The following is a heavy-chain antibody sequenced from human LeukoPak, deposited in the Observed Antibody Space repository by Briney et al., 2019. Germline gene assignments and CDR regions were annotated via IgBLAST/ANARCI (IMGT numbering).Heavy chain of an antibody. CDR3: ARGGASMDFHY. V-gene: IGHV4-30-4*01. CDR2: IYSSGST. J-gene: IGHJ4*02. D-gene: IGHD2/OR15-2a*01. CDR1: GGSISSGQYY. Sequence: SETLSLTCTVSGGSISSGQYYWNWIRQPPGKGLEWIGYIYSSGSTYYNPSLKSRVTISGDTSKTQFSLNLTSVTAADTAVYCCARGGASMDFHYWGQGTLVTVSS.